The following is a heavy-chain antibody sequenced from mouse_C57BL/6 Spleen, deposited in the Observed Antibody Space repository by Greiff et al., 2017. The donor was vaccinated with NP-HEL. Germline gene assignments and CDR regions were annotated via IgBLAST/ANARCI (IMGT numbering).Heavy chain of an antibody. CDR3: ARAVGNPYAMDY. CDR2: IYPGDGDT. V-gene: IGHV1-80*01. D-gene: IGHD2-1*01. J-gene: IGHJ4*01. CDR1: GHAFSSYG. Sequence: LQESGASVKISCNASGHAFSSYGMTWVKQGLGKGLEWIGQIYPGDGDTNYSGKFKGKATLTAGKSSSTAYMQLSSLTSEDSAVDFCARAVGNPYAMDYRGQGTSVTVSS.